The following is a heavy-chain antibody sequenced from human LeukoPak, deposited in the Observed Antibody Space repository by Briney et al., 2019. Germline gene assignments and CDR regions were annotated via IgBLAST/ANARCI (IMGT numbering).Heavy chain of an antibody. D-gene: IGHD6-13*01. CDR2: IYYSGST. CDR3: ARDVGEQQPLGNWFDP. J-gene: IGHJ5*02. V-gene: IGHV4-59*11. Sequence: LSLNCRGAGGASSSHYWSWLRKQPGKGLEWIGYIYYSGSTNYNPSLKSRVTISVDTSKNQFSLKLSSVTAADTAVYYCARDVGEQQPLGNWFDPWGQGTLVTVSS. CDR1: GGASSSHY.